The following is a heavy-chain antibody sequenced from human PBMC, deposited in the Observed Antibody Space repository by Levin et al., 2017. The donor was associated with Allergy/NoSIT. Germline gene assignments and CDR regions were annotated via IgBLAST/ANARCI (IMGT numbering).Heavy chain of an antibody. D-gene: IGHD2-15*01. CDR3: ARDNKRGYCSGGSCYPEY. J-gene: IGHJ4*02. V-gene: IGHV1-46*03. Sequence: ASVKVSCKASGYTFTSYYMHWVRQAPGQGLEWMGIINPSGGSTSYAQKFQGRVTMTRDTSTSTVYMELSSLRSEDTAVYYCARDNKRGYCSGGSCYPEYWGQGTLVTVSS. CDR2: INPSGGST. CDR1: GYTFTSYY.